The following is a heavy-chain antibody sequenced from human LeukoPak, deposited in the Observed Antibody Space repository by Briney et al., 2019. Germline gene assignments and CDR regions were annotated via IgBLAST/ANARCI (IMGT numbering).Heavy chain of an antibody. J-gene: IGHJ5*02. CDR3: ARGGPRIQQWFLWFDP. V-gene: IGHV4-34*01. CDR2: INHSGST. Sequence: SETLSLTCAVYGGSFSDYYWTWIRQPPGKGLEWIGEINHSGSTKYNPSLKSRLTISVDTSKNQFSLKVNSVTVADTAVYYCARGGPRIQQWFLWFDPWGQGTLVTVSS. CDR1: GGSFSDYY. D-gene: IGHD5-18*01.